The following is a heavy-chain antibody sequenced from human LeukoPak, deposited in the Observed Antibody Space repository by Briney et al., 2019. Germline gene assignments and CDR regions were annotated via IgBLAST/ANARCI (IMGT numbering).Heavy chain of an antibody. CDR1: GYTFTSYY. D-gene: IGHD5-12*01. J-gene: IGHJ4*02. CDR2: INPSGGST. V-gene: IGHV1-46*01. Sequence: ASVKVSCKASGYTFTSYYMHWVRQAPGQGLEWMGIINPSGGSTSYAQKFQGRVTMTRDTSTSTVYMELSSLRSEDPAVYYCARDVVRGYSGYGRYFDYWGQGTLVTVSS. CDR3: ARDVVRGYSGYGRYFDY.